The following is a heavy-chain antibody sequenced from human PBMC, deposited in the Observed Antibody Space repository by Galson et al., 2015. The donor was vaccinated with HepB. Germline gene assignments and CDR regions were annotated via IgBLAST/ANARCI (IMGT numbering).Heavy chain of an antibody. CDR3: AKWDRAAAHLLDAFDI. CDR1: GFTFSSYA. Sequence: SLRLSCAASGFTFSSYAMSWVRQAPGKGLEWVSAISGSGGSTYYADSVKGRFTISRDNSKNTLYLQMNSLRAEDTAVYYCAKWDRAAAHLLDAFDIWGQGTMVTVSS. V-gene: IGHV3-23*01. D-gene: IGHD1-1*01. J-gene: IGHJ3*02. CDR2: ISGSGGST.